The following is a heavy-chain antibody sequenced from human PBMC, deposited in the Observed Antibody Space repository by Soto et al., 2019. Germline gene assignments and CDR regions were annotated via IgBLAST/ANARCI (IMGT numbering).Heavy chain of an antibody. Sequence: QVQLQESGPGLVKPSQTLSLTCTVSGGSISSGGYYWSWIRQHPGKGLEWIGYIYYSGSTYYNPSFKSRVTISVDTSKNQFSLKLSSVTAADTAVYYCARDQRITMVRGVIIKGWFDPWGQGTLVTVSS. CDR1: GGSISSGGYY. D-gene: IGHD3-10*01. V-gene: IGHV4-31*03. CDR3: ARDQRITMVRGVIIKGWFDP. J-gene: IGHJ5*02. CDR2: IYYSGST.